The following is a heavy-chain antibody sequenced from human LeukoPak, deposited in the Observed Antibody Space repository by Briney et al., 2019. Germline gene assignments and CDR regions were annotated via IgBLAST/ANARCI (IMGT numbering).Heavy chain of an antibody. CDR2: ISSSSSYI. CDR1: GFTFSSYS. CDR3: ARTAGTGNYFDY. V-gene: IGHV3-21*01. Sequence: GGSLRLSCAASGFTFSSYSMNWVRQAPGKGLEWVSSISSSSSYIYYADSVKGRFTISRDNAKNSLYLQMNSLRAEDTAVYYCARTAGTGNYFDYWGQGTLVTVSS. D-gene: IGHD6-19*01. J-gene: IGHJ4*02.